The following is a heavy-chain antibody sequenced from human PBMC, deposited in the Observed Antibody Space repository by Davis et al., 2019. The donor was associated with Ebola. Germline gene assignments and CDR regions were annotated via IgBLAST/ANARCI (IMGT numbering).Heavy chain of an antibody. CDR2: IIPIFGTA. D-gene: IGHD5-24*01. CDR3: ARGKIEMATITGY. J-gene: IGHJ4*02. Sequence: SVKVSCKASGGTFSSYAISWVRQAPGQGLEWMGGIIPIFGTANYAQKFQGRVTITADESTSTAYMELSSLRSEDTAVYYCARGKIEMATITGYWGQGTLVTVSS. V-gene: IGHV1-69*13. CDR1: GGTFSSYA.